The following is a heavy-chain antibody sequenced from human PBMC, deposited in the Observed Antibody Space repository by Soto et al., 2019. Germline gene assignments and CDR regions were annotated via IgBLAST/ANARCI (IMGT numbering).Heavy chain of an antibody. Sequence: QTGRSLRLSCAASGFTFSSYAMSWDRQAPGKGLEWVSAISGSGGSTYYADSVKGRFTISRDNSKNTLYLQMNSLRAEDTAVYYCAKDTAVAGPYGMDVWGQGTTVTVS. CDR2: ISGSGGST. V-gene: IGHV3-23*01. J-gene: IGHJ6*02. D-gene: IGHD6-19*01. CDR3: AKDTAVAGPYGMDV. CDR1: GFTFSSYA.